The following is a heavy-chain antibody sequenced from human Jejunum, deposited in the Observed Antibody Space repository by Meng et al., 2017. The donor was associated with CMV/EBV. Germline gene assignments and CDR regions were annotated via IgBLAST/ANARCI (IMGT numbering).Heavy chain of an antibody. D-gene: IGHD1-7*01. CDR3: AHRVHRSSAWNYGAFDV. J-gene: IGHJ3*01. Sequence: LTPIPVGVGWIRPTPGTAPECLVIIYWDDDKRYSPSLRNRLTVRKDASRNQVVLTMTNMDPVDTGTYYCAHRVHRSSAWNYGAFDVWGQGAVVTVSS. CDR1: LTPIPVG. CDR2: IYWDDDK. V-gene: IGHV2-5*02.